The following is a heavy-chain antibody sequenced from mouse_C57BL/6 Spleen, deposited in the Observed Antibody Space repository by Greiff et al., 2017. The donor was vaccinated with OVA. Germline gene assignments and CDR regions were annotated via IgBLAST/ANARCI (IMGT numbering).Heavy chain of an antibody. CDR3: ASELSWFAY. J-gene: IGHJ3*01. D-gene: IGHD3-1*01. V-gene: IGHV1-50*01. CDR2: IDPSDSYT. Sequence: VQLQQPGAELVKPGASVKLSCKASGYTFTSYWMQWVKQRPGQGLEWIGEIDPSDSYTNYNQKFKGKATLTVDTSSSTAYMQLSSLTSEDSAVYYCASELSWFAYWGQGTLVTVSA. CDR1: GYTFTSYW.